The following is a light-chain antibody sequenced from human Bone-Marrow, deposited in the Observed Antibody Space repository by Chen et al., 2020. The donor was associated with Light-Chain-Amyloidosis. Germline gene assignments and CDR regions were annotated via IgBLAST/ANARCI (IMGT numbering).Light chain of an antibody. Sequence: DIVMTQSPLSLPVTPGEPASISCRSSQSLLHSNGYNYLDWYLQKPGQSPQLLIYLGSNRASGVHDRFSGSGSGTDFTLKISRVEAEDVGVYYCMQALQTTWTFGQGIKVEIK. CDR2: LGS. J-gene: IGKJ1*01. CDR3: MQALQTTWT. V-gene: IGKV2-28*01. CDR1: QSLLHSNGYNY.